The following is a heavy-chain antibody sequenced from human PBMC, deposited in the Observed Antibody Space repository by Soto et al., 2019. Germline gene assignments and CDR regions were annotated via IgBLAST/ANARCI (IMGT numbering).Heavy chain of an antibody. CDR3: AHRRGRYCSSTSCYRWFDP. CDR2: IYWNDDK. CDR1: GFSLSTSGVG. V-gene: IGHV2-5*01. Sequence: QITLKESGPTLVKPTQTLTLTCTFSGFSLSTSGVGVGWIRQPPGKALEWLALIYWNDDKRYSPSLKSRLTITKDTSKNQVVLTMTNMDPVDTATYYCAHRRGRYCSSTSCYRWFDPSGQGTLVTVSS. J-gene: IGHJ5*02. D-gene: IGHD2-2*01.